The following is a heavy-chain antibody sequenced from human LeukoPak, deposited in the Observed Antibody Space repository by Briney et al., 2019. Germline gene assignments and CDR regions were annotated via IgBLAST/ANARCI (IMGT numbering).Heavy chain of an antibody. CDR1: GYNFISFW. CDR3: AIPTHYYGSGSRSAYSDY. Sequence: GESLKISCKGAGYNFISFWIAWVRQMPGKGLEWMGIIYPSDSDTRYSPSFQGQVTISADMSTSTAYLQWSSLKASDSAMYYCAIPTHYYGSGSRSAYSDYWGQGTLVTVSS. CDR2: IYPSDSDT. J-gene: IGHJ4*02. V-gene: IGHV5-51*01. D-gene: IGHD3-10*01.